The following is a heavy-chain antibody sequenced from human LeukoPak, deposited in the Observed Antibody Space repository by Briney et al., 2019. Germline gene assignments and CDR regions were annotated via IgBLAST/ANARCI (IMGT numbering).Heavy chain of an antibody. J-gene: IGHJ4*02. V-gene: IGHV3-66*01. Sequence: AGGSLRLSCAASGFTVSSNYLSWVRQAPGKGLEWVSAIYRDGNTYYADSVKGRFTISRDNSKNTVYLQMNSLRAEDTAVYYCARSPYSSSMDYWGQGTLVTVSS. CDR2: IYRDGNT. CDR3: ARSPYSSSMDY. D-gene: IGHD6-6*01. CDR1: GFTVSSNY.